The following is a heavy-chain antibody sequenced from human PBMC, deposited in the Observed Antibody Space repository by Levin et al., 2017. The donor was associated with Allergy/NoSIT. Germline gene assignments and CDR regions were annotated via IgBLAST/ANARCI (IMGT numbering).Heavy chain of an antibody. CDR1: GFTFSNYW. CDR3: ARKRGYSYGPLDY. J-gene: IGHJ4*02. D-gene: IGHD5-18*01. V-gene: IGHV3-7*04. Sequence: GGSLRLSCAASGFTFSNYWMSWVRQAPGKGLEWVANIKQDGGVTYYVDSVKGRFTISRDNAKNSLYLQMNSLRAEDSAVYYCARKRGYSYGPLDYWGQGTLVTVSS. CDR2: IKQDGGVT.